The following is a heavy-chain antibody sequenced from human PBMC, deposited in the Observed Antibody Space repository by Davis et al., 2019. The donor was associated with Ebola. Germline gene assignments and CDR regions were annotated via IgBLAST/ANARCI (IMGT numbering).Heavy chain of an antibody. CDR3: ARVVGYNADYDY. Sequence: ASVKVSCKASGYTFTSYDINWVRQAPGQGLEWMGWMNPNSGNTGYAQKFQGRVTMTRNTSISTAYMELSSLRSEDTAVYYCARVVGYNADYDYWGQGTLVTVSS. V-gene: IGHV1-8*01. D-gene: IGHD5-24*01. J-gene: IGHJ4*02. CDR2: MNPNSGNT. CDR1: GYTFTSYD.